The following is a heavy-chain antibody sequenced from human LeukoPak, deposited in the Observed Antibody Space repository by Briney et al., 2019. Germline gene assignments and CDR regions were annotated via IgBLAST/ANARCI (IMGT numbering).Heavy chain of an antibody. CDR3: AKRERERISWYFFDY. J-gene: IGHJ4*02. CDR2: IGSSGSST. D-gene: IGHD6-13*01. V-gene: IGHV3-23*01. Sequence: GGSLRLSCAASGFTFRNYAMSWVRQAPGKGLEWVSAIGSSGSSTYYADSVKGRFTISRDNSKDTLYLQINSLRAEDTAVYYCAKRERERISWYFFDYWGQGTLVTVSS. CDR1: GFTFRNYA.